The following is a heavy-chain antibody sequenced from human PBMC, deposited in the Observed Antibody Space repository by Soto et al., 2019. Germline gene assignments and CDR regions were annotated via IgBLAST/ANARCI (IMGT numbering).Heavy chain of an antibody. CDR1: GYSFTSYW. V-gene: IGHV5-51*01. D-gene: IGHD6-19*01. Sequence: GESLKLSCKGSGYSFTSYWIGWVRQMPGKGLEWMGIIYPGDSDTRYSPSFQGQVTISADKSISTAYLQWSSLKASDTAMYYCAKQEAKWLVNNWFDPWGQGTLVTVSS. CDR3: AKQEAKWLVNNWFDP. CDR2: IYPGDSDT. J-gene: IGHJ5*02.